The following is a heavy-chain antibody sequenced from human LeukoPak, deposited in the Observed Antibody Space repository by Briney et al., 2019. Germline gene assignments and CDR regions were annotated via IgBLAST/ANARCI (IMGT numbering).Heavy chain of an antibody. CDR3: AREQSITMVRGVFDY. CDR2: IIPIFGTA. V-gene: IGHV1-69*13. J-gene: IGHJ4*02. D-gene: IGHD3-10*01. CDR1: GGTFSSYA. Sequence: ASVKVSCKASGGTFSSYAISWVRQAPGQGLEWMGGIIPIFGTANYAQKFQGRVTITADESTSTAYMELSSLRSEDTAVYYCAREQSITMVRGVFDYWGQGTLVTVSS.